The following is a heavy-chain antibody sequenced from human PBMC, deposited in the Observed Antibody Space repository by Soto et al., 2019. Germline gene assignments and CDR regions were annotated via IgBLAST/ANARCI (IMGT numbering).Heavy chain of an antibody. Sequence: GGSLRLSCAASGFTFSSYGMHWVRQAPGKGLEWVAVIWYDGSNKYYADSVKGRFTISRDNSKNTLYLQMNSLRAEDTAVYYCARALYSSSSDYYYYGMDVWGQGTPVTVSS. CDR3: ARALYSSSSDYYYYGMDV. CDR1: GFTFSSYG. V-gene: IGHV3-33*01. D-gene: IGHD6-6*01. CDR2: IWYDGSNK. J-gene: IGHJ6*02.